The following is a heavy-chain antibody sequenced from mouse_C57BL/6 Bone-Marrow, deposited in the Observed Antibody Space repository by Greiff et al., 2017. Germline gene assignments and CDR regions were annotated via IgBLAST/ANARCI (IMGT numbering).Heavy chain of an antibody. V-gene: IGHV14-2*01. J-gene: IGHJ4*01. D-gene: IGHD1-1*01. CDR1: GFNIKDYY. CDR2: IDPEDGET. CDR3: APGGRITTVVAVYYNAMDY. Sequence: EVQVVESGAELVKPGASVKLSCTASGFNIKDYYMHWVKQRTEQGLEWIGRIDPEDGETKYAPKFQGKATITADTSSNTADLQLSSLTSEDTAVYYCAPGGRITTVVAVYYNAMDYWGQGTSVTVSS.